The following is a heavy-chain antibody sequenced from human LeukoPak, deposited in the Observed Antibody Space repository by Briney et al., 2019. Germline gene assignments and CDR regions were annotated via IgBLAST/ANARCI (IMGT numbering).Heavy chain of an antibody. J-gene: IGHJ4*02. D-gene: IGHD6-13*01. CDR1: GGSISSSSYY. CDR3: ARQYGSSWDFDY. Sequence: SETLSLTCTVSGGSISSSSYYWGWIRQPPGKGLEWIGSIYYSGSTYYNPSLKSRVTISVDTSKNQFSLKLSSVTAADTAVYYCARQYGSSWDFDYWGQGTLVTVSS. CDR2: IYYSGST. V-gene: IGHV4-39*01.